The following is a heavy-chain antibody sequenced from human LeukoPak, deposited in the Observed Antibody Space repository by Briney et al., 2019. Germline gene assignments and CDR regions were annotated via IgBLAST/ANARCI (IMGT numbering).Heavy chain of an antibody. CDR1: GGSISSSSYY. J-gene: IGHJ3*02. V-gene: IGHV4-39*07. CDR3: ARDLSWRKDAFDI. D-gene: IGHD5-12*01. Sequence: PSETLSLTCTVSGGSISSSSYYWGWIRQPPGKGLEWIGSIYYSGSTYYNPSLKSRVTISVDTSKNQFSLKLSSVTAADTAVYYCARDLSWRKDAFDIWGQGTMVTVSS. CDR2: IYYSGST.